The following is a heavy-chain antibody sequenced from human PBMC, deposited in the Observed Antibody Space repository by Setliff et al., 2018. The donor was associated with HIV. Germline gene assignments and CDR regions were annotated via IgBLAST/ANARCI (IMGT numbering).Heavy chain of an antibody. J-gene: IGHJ6*03. CDR2: ISNSNSYI. Sequence: GESLTISCAASGFTFSSYSMNWVRQAPGKGLEWVSSISNSNSYIYYGDSVKGRFTISRDSAKNSLYLQMNSLRAEDTAVYYCARVSGATRDYYYYYMDVWGKGTTVTVSS. V-gene: IGHV3-21*01. CDR3: ARVSGATRDYYYYYMDV. CDR1: GFTFSSYS. D-gene: IGHD1-26*01.